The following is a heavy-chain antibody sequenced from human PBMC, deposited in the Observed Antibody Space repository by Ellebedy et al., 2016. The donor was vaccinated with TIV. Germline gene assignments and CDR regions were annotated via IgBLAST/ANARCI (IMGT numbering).Heavy chain of an antibody. Sequence: MPSETLSLTCTVSGGSISTYYWSWIRQPPGQGLERIGYIYYSGYTEYNPSLKSRVTISLDTSKDQFSLRLSSVTAADTAVYYCARGPLRYFDWVYYYHGMDVWGQGTTVTVSS. D-gene: IGHD3-9*01. CDR1: GGSISTYY. CDR3: ARGPLRYFDWVYYYHGMDV. CDR2: IYYSGYT. V-gene: IGHV4-59*08. J-gene: IGHJ6*02.